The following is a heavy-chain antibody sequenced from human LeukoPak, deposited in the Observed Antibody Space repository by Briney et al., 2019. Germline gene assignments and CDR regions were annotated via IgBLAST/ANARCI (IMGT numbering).Heavy chain of an antibody. D-gene: IGHD3-22*01. CDR2: ITGGGGST. CDR1: GFSFSSYA. CDR3: ARAYYYDSSGYYYFDY. Sequence: QPGGSLRLSCAASGFSFSSYAMTWVRQAPGKGLNWVSAITGGGGSTYYADSVKGRFTISRDNSKNTLYLQMNSLRAEDTAVYYCARAYYYDSSGYYYFDYWGQGTLVTVSS. V-gene: IGHV3-23*01. J-gene: IGHJ4*02.